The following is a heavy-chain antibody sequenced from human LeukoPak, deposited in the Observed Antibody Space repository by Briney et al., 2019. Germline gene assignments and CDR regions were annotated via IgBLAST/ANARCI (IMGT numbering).Heavy chain of an antibody. CDR1: GGSISSYY. Sequence: SETLSLTCTVSGGSISSYYWSWIRQPPGKGLEWIGYIYYSGSTNYNPSLKSRVTISVDTSKNQFSLKLSSVTAADTAVYYCAREPYYYDSSGYYWRPAYFDYWGQGTLVTVSS. V-gene: IGHV4-59*01. CDR3: AREPYYYDSSGYYWRPAYFDY. CDR2: IYYSGST. D-gene: IGHD3-22*01. J-gene: IGHJ4*02.